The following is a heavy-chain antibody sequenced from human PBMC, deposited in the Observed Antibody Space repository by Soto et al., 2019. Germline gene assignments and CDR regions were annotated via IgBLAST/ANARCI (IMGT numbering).Heavy chain of an antibody. J-gene: IGHJ4*02. CDR3: ETGSSGWARLWEY. CDR2: IGSRGTPT. Sequence: GGSLRLTCAASGFTFSTYAMSWVRQAPGKGLEWVSAIGSRGTPTYYADSVKGRFTVSRDNSKFTLFLQMNSLRVEDTAVYYCETGSSGWARLWEYRGQGNLVIVSS. CDR1: GFTFSTYA. D-gene: IGHD6-19*01. V-gene: IGHV3-23*01.